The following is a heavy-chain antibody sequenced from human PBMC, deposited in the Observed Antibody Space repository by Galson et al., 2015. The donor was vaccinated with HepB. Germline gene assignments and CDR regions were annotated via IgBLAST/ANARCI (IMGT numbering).Heavy chain of an antibody. J-gene: IGHJ6*02. CDR2: VRYDGTNI. Sequence: SLRLSCAASGFSFSNYGMHWVRQAPGEGLEWVAFVRYDGTNIHYEVSVKGRFTVSRDNSKNTLYLQMTSVRAEDTAVYFCAKDASGSWDGSDFFYGMDVWGQGTTVTVSS. D-gene: IGHD3/OR15-3a*01. CDR3: AKDASGSWDGSDFFYGMDV. V-gene: IGHV3-30*02. CDR1: GFSFSNYG.